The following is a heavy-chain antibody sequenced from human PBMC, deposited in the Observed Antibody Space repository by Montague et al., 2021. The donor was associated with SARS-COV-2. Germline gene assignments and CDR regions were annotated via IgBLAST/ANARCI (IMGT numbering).Heavy chain of an antibody. D-gene: IGHD3-22*01. Sequence: SETLSLTCTVSGGSISSSSYYWGWIRQPPGKGLEWIGSNYNRGSTYYNPFLKSRVTIAVDTSKNQSSLKLSSVAAADTAVYYCASPTYYYDSSGSDAFDIWGQGTMVTVSS. J-gene: IGHJ3*02. CDR1: GGSISSSSYY. V-gene: IGHV4-39*01. CDR3: ASPTYYYDSSGSDAFDI. CDR2: NYNRGST.